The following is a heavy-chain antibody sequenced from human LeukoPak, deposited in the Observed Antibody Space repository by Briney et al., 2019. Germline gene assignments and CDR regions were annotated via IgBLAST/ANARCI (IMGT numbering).Heavy chain of an antibody. D-gene: IGHD6-13*01. CDR3: ARVGAAAGRNRKAGIDY. J-gene: IGHJ4*02. V-gene: IGHV1-8*01. CDR2: MNPNSGNT. CDR1: GYTFTSYD. Sequence: ASVKVSCKASGYTFTSYDINWVRQATGQGLEWMGWMNPNSGNTGYAQKFQGRVTMTRNTSISTAYMELSSLRSEDTAVYYCARVGAAAGRNRKAGIDYWGQGTLVTVSS.